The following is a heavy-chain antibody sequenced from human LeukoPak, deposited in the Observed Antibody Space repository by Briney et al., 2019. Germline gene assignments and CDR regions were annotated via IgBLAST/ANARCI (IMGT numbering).Heavy chain of an antibody. J-gene: IGHJ4*02. D-gene: IGHD6-19*01. CDR2: INNDGSST. V-gene: IGHV3-74*01. CDR3: AKGGSGWYGRFDY. CDR1: GFTLSSYW. Sequence: GGSLRLSCAASGFTLSSYWMHWVRQAPGKGLEWVSRINNDGSSTKYADFVKGRFTISRDNAKNSLYLQMNSLRAEDTALYYCAKGGSGWYGRFDYWGQGTLVTVSS.